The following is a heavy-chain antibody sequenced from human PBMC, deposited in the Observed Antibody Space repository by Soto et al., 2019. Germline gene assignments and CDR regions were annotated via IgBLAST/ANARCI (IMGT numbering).Heavy chain of an antibody. D-gene: IGHD5-12*01. CDR3: ARDQVRGQDGFGI. V-gene: IGHV3-23*01. Sequence: CSVAEVTSGGYGMSRISKKQGKGLEWVSGLTASGLNTYYTDSVKARFTIPRDNAKNSMSLQMNSLRAEDTAVFYCARDQVRGQDGFGISGQG. CDR1: EVTSGGYG. CDR2: LTASGLNT. J-gene: IGHJ3*02.